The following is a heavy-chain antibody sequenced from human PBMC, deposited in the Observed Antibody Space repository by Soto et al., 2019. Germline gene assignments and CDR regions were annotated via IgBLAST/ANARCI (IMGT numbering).Heavy chain of an antibody. CDR1: GGTFSSYT. D-gene: IGHD2-15*01. CDR3: ARDKGYCSGGSCTSRLSAFDI. Sequence: QVQLVQSGAEVKKPGSSVKVSCKASGGTFSSYTISWVRQAPGQGLEWMGRIIPILGIANCAQKFQGRVTITADKSTSTAYMELSSLRSEDTAVYYCARDKGYCSGGSCTSRLSAFDIWGQGTMVTVSS. J-gene: IGHJ3*02. CDR2: IIPILGIA. V-gene: IGHV1-69*08.